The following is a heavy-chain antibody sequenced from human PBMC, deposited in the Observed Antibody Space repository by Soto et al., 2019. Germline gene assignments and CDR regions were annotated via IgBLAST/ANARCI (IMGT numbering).Heavy chain of an antibody. V-gene: IGHV5-51*01. D-gene: IGHD2-21*02. CDR2: IYPGDSDT. Sequence: PGESLKISCKGSGYSFTSYWIGWVRQMPGKGLEWMGIIYPGDSDTRYSPSFQGQVTISADKSISTAYLQWSSLKASDTAMYYCAGQAYCGGDCYYAFDIWGQGTMVTVSS. CDR1: GYSFTSYW. J-gene: IGHJ3*02. CDR3: AGQAYCGGDCYYAFDI.